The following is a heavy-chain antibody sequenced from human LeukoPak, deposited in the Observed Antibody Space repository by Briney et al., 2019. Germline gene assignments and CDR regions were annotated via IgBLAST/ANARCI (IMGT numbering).Heavy chain of an antibody. CDR2: ISSSGSTI. Sequence: GGSPRLSCAASGFTFSDYYMSWIRQAPGKGLEWVSYISSSGSTIYYADSVKGRFTISRDNAKNSLYLQMNSLKTEDTAVYYCTTDLPTYYYDSSGYYYRDYWGQGTLVAVSS. CDR1: GFTFSDYY. D-gene: IGHD3-22*01. J-gene: IGHJ4*02. V-gene: IGHV3-11*01. CDR3: TTDLPTYYYDSSGYYYRDY.